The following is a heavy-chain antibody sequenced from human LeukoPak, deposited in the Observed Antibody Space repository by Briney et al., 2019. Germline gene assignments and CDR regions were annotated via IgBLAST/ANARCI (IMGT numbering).Heavy chain of an antibody. Sequence: SCKASGGTFSSYAMHWVRQAPGKGLEWVAVISYDGSNKYYADSVKGRFTISRDNSKNTLYLQMNSLRAEDTAVYYCARDLVSVIFGVVIIPYYYGMDVWGQGTTVTVSS. J-gene: IGHJ6*02. CDR2: ISYDGSNK. CDR3: ARDLVSVIFGVVIIPYYYGMDV. CDR1: GGTFSSYA. V-gene: IGHV3-30-3*01. D-gene: IGHD3-3*01.